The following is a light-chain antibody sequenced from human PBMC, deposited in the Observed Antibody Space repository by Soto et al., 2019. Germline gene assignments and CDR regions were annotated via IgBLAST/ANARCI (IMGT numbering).Light chain of an antibody. J-gene: IGKJ4*01. V-gene: IGKV3-15*01. CDR1: QSVNSY. CDR3: QQYNQWPLT. Sequence: ETVMTQSPATLSVSPGERATLSCRAGQSVNSYLAWYQQKPGQVPRLLIRGASARATGIPARFSGSGSGTEFTLTISSLQSEDFAVYYCQQYNQWPLTFGGGTKVEI. CDR2: GAS.